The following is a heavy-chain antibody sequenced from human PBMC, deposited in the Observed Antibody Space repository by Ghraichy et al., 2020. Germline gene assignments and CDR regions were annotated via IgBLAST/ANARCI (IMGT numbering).Heavy chain of an antibody. Sequence: SETLSLTCTVSGGSISSSSYYWGWIRQPPGKGLEWIGSIYYSGSTYYNPSLKSRVTISVDTSKNQFSLKLSSVTAADTAVYYCSTGERHHYYDSSGFTTWGQGTLVTVSS. CDR2: IYYSGST. CDR3: STGERHHYYDSSGFTT. J-gene: IGHJ5*02. V-gene: IGHV4-39*01. CDR1: GGSISSSSYY. D-gene: IGHD3-22*01.